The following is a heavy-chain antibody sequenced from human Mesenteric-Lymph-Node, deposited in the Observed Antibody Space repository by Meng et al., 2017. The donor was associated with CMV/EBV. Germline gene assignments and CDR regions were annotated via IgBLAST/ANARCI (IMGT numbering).Heavy chain of an antibody. CDR1: GFTFDDYA. CDR2: ISWNSGSI. V-gene: IGHV3-9*01. D-gene: IGHD2-21*01. Sequence: SLKISCAASGFTFDDYAMHWVRQAPGKGLEWVSGISWNSGSIGYADSVKGRFTISRDNAKNTLYLHLNSLRAEDTAIYYCTKDSLFAVSSDWGQGIPVTVSS. J-gene: IGHJ4*02. CDR3: TKDSLFAVSSD.